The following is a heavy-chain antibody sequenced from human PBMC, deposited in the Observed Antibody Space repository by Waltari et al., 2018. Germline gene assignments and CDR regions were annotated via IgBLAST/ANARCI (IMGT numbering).Heavy chain of an antibody. CDR2: IYSGGTT. J-gene: IGHJ4*02. Sequence: EVQLVESGGGLIHPGGSLRLSGAASGFTASGTYRPWVRQAPGKGLEWVSVIYSGGTTYYADSVKGRFTISRDNSKNTVYLQLNSLTVEDTAVYYCAREHYGGGFWGQGTLVTVSS. CDR3: AREHYGGGF. D-gene: IGHD4-17*01. V-gene: IGHV3-53*01. CDR1: GFTASGTY.